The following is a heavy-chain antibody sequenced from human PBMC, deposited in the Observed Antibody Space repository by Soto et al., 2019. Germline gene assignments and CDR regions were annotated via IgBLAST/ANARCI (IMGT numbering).Heavy chain of an antibody. CDR3: ARRWGTTFDY. CDR1: VGSISSYY. V-gene: IGHV4-59*08. Sequence: QVQLQESGPGLVKPSETLSLTCTVAVGSISSYYWSWIRQPPGKGLEWIVFIYYSGSTNYNPSLKSRVTISVDTSKTQFSLKLSSVTAADTAVYYCARRWGTTFDYWGQGTLVTVSS. J-gene: IGHJ4*02. CDR2: IYYSGST. D-gene: IGHD3-16*01.